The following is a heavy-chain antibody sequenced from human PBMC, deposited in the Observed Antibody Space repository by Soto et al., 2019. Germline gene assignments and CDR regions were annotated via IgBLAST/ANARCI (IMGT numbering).Heavy chain of an antibody. CDR2: INWSGGST. CDR1: GFTFDDYG. J-gene: IGHJ6*03. D-gene: IGHD6-13*01. CDR3: ARNAQAGYYYSMDV. Sequence: GGSLRLSCAASGFTFDDYGMSWVRQAPGKGLEWVSGINWSGGSTGYADSVKGRFTISRDNSKKSLYLQMNSLRAEDTALYYCARNAQAGYYYSMDVWGKGTTVTVSS. V-gene: IGHV3-20*04.